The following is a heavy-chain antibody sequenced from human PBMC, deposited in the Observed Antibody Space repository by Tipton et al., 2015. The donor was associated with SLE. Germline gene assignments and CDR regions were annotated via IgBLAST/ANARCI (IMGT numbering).Heavy chain of an antibody. CDR2: IYYSGST. Sequence: TLSLTCTVSGGSISSHYWSWIRQPPGKGLEWIGYIYYSGSTNYNPSLKSRVTISVDTSKNQFSLKLTSVTAADTAVYYCARTPLRLGALYYGMDVWGQGTTVTVSS. CDR3: ARTPLRLGALYYGMDV. V-gene: IGHV4-59*11. J-gene: IGHJ6*02. CDR1: GGSISSHY. D-gene: IGHD6-19*01.